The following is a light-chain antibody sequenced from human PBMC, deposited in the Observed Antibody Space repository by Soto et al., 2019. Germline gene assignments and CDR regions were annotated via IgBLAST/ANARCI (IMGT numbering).Light chain of an antibody. CDR3: QQYGTLIT. J-gene: IGKJ5*01. CDR2: GAF. Sequence: GVKQSAGTLSLSPGARVTLSCRASQSLSSSYLAWHQQKPGQAPRLLIYGAFNRATGIPDRFSGSGSGTDFTLTISRMEPEDFAVDYCQQYGTLITFGQGTRLEI. V-gene: IGKV3-20*01. CDR1: QSLSSSY.